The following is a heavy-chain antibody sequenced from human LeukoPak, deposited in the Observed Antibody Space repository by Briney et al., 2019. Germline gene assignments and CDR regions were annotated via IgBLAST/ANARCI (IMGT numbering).Heavy chain of an antibody. CDR1: GFTFSSYE. J-gene: IGHJ4*02. CDR3: AAGPHIVVVVAANPSPHFDY. CDR2: ISSSGSSI. V-gene: IGHV3-48*03. D-gene: IGHD2-15*01. Sequence: GGSLRLSCAASGFTFSSYEMNWVRQAPGKGLEWVSYISSSGSSIYYEDSVKGRFTISRDNAKNSLYLQMNSLRAEDTAVYYCAAGPHIVVVVAANPSPHFDYWGQGTLVTVPS.